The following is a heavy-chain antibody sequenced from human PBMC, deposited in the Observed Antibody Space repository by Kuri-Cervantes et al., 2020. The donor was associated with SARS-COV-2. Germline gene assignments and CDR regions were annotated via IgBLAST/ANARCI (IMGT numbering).Heavy chain of an antibody. CDR3: VRDGDHWNFDY. J-gene: IGHJ4*02. D-gene: IGHD1-1*01. CDR2: IRSKAYGGTT. CDR1: GFTFGDYA. V-gene: IGHV3-49*04. Sequence: GESLKISCTASGFTFGDYAMSWVRQAPGKGLEWVGFIRSKAYGGTTEYAASVKGRFTISRDNSKNTLYLQMNSLRAEDTAVYYCVRDGDHWNFDYWGQGTLVTVSS.